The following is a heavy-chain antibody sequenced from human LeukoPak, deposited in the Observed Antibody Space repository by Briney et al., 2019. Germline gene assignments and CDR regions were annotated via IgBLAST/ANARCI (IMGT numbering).Heavy chain of an antibody. CDR2: IKSKTDGGTT. V-gene: IGHV3-15*01. J-gene: IGHJ6*03. CDR1: GFTFSNAW. D-gene: IGHD6-19*01. Sequence: GGSLRLSCAASGFTFSNAWMSWVRQALGKGLEWVGRIKSKTDGGTTDYAAPVKGRFTISRDDSKNTLYLQMNSLKTEDTAVYYCTTLGIAVAEDYYYYMDVWGKGTTVTVSS. CDR3: TTLGIAVAEDYYYYMDV.